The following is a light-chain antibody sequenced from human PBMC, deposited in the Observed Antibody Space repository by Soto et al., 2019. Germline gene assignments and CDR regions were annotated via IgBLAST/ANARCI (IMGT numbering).Light chain of an antibody. CDR1: QRVSSY. Sequence: DIQMTQSPSSLSASVGDRVTITCRASQRVSSYLNWYQQKPGKAPKFLIYAASSLQSGVPSRFSGSGSGTDFTLTISSLLPEDFATYYCQQYHSTPLTFGGGTKVEIK. J-gene: IGKJ4*01. V-gene: IGKV1-39*01. CDR3: QQYHSTPLT. CDR2: AAS.